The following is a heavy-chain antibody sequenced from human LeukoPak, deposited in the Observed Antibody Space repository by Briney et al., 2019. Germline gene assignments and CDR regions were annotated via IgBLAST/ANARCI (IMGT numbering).Heavy chain of an antibody. CDR3: ARENRGGSGKVYFDY. CDR2: ISSRGRTI. V-gene: IGHV3-11*01. D-gene: IGHD1-26*01. Sequence: GGSLRLSCAASGFTFSDYYMSWIGQAPGKGLEGVSYISSRGRTIYYADSVKGRFTISRDNAKNSLYLQMNSLRAEDTAVYYCARENRGGSGKVYFDYWGQGTLVTVSS. J-gene: IGHJ4*02. CDR1: GFTFSDYY.